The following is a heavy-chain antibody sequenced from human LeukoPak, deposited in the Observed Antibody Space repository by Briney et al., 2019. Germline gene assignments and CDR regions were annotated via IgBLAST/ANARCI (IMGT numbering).Heavy chain of an antibody. J-gene: IGHJ6*03. CDR3: TMAVAATNYYYYMDV. CDR2: ISGSGGST. V-gene: IGHV3-23*01. D-gene: IGHD2-15*01. CDR1: GFTFDDYG. Sequence: GGSLRLSCAASGFTFDDYGMSWVRQAPGKGLEWVSAISGSGGSTYYADSVKGRFTMSRDNSKNTLYLQMNSLKTEDTAVYYCTMAVAATNYYYYMDVWGKGTTVTVSS.